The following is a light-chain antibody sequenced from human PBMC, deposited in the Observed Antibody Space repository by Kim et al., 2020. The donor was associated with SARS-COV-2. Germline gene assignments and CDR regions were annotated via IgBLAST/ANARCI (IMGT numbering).Light chain of an antibody. CDR1: DIGRKA. V-gene: IGLV3-9*01. CDR2: RDS. J-gene: IGLJ2*01. Sequence: SSELTQPLSVSVALGQTARITCGGNDIGRKAVHWYQQRPGQAPLLVIYRDSSRASGIPARFSGSNSGNTATLTIDSAQVADDADYYCQVWDINAVIFGGGTQLTVL. CDR3: QVWDINAVI.